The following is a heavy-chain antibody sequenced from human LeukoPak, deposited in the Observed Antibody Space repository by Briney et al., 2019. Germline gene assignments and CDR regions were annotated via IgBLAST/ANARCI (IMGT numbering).Heavy chain of an antibody. CDR3: AREGEMATMYFDY. CDR2: IYTSGST. Sequence: LETLSLTCTVSGGSIGSYHWSWIRQPAGKGLEWIGRIYTSGSTNYNPSLKSRVTMSVDTSKNQFSLKLSSVTAADTAVYYCAREGEMATMYFDYWGQGTLVTVSS. CDR1: GGSIGSYH. V-gene: IGHV4-4*07. J-gene: IGHJ4*02. D-gene: IGHD5-24*01.